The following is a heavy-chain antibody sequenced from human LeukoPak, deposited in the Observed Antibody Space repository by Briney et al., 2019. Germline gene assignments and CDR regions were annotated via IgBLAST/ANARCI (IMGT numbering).Heavy chain of an antibody. V-gene: IGHV1-8*01. J-gene: IGHJ3*02. D-gene: IGHD2-2*01. CDR1: GYTFTSYD. Sequence: ASVKVSCKASGYTFTSYDINWVRQATGQGLEWMGWVNPNSGNTGYAQKFQGRVTMTRNTSISTAYMELSSLRSEDTAVYYCATRSFIVVVPAANDAFDIWGQGTMVTVSS. CDR3: ATRSFIVVVPAANDAFDI. CDR2: VNPNSGNT.